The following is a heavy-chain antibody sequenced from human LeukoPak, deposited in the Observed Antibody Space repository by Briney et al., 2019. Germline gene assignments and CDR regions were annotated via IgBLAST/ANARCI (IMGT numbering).Heavy chain of an antibody. CDR3: ARAGIVVVPEAVRNWFDP. V-gene: IGHV1-18*01. D-gene: IGHD2-2*01. CDR2: ISAYNGNT. Sequence: GASVKVSCKASGYTFTSYGISWGRQAPGQGLEWMGWISAYNGNTNYAQKLQGRVTMTTDTSTSTAYMELRSLRSDDTAVYYCARAGIVVVPEAVRNWFDPWGQGTLVTVSS. CDR1: GYTFTSYG. J-gene: IGHJ5*02.